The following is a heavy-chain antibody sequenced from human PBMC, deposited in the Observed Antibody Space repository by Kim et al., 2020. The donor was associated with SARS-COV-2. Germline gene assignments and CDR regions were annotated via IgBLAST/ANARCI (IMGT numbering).Heavy chain of an antibody. CDR1: GFSFGSHA. CDR3: ARGDGRYNFDY. J-gene: IGHJ4*02. CDR2: ISAYSDSI. V-gene: IGHV3-23*01. D-gene: IGHD2-15*01. Sequence: GGSLRLSCAASGFSFGSHAMYWVRQAPGKGLEWVSAISAYSDSIVYADSVKGRFTISRDNPKNTLYLQMHSLRAEDTATYFCARGDGRYNFDYWGQGTLVTVSS.